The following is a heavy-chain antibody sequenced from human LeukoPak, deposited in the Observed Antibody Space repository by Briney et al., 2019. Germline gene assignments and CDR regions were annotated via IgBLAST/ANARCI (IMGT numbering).Heavy chain of an antibody. V-gene: IGHV3-73*01. CDR2: IRSKANSYAT. CDR3: TRRKNYFDY. J-gene: IGHJ4*02. Sequence: PGGSLKLSCAASGFTFSGSAMHWVRQASGKGLEWVGRIRSKANSYATAYAASVKGRFTISRDDSKNTAYLQMNSLKTEDTAVYYCTRRKNYFDYWGQGTPVTVSS. CDR1: GFTFSGSA.